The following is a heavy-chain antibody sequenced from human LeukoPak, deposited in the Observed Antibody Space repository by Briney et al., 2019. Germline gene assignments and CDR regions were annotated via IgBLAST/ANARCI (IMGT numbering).Heavy chain of an antibody. CDR2: ISSSSRDI. D-gene: IGHD1-26*01. CDR3: VREAAATLFDY. Sequence: GGSLRLSCAASGFTFSSSAMNWVRQAPGKGLEWVAAISSSSRDIFYADSVKGRFSISRDNTQNSLSLQMSSLKAEDTAVYYCVREAAATLFDYWGQGTLVTVSS. J-gene: IGHJ4*02. CDR1: GFTFSSSA. V-gene: IGHV3-21*01.